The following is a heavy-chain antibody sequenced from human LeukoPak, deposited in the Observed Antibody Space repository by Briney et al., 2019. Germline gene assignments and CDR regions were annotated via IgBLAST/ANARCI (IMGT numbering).Heavy chain of an antibody. V-gene: IGHV3-21*01. Sequence: GGSLRLSCAASGFTFSSYSMNWVRQAPGKGLEWVSSISSSSSYIYYADSVKGRFTISRDNAKNSLYLQMNSLRAEDTAVYYCARDLVAGQGGDYWGQGTLVTVSS. D-gene: IGHD6-19*01. CDR2: ISSSSSYI. CDR1: GFTFSSYS. CDR3: ARDLVAGQGGDY. J-gene: IGHJ4*02.